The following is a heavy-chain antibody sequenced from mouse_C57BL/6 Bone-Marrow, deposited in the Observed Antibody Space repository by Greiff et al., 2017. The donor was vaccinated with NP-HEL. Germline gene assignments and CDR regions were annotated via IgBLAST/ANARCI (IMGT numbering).Heavy chain of an antibody. CDR3: ARWYYGSSLYYYAMDY. Sequence: VQVVESGAELARPGASVKLSCKASGYTFTSYGISWVKQRTGQGLEWIGEIYPRSGNTYYNEKFKGKATLTADKSSSTAYMELRSLTSEDSAVYFCARWYYGSSLYYYAMDYWGQGTSVTVSS. V-gene: IGHV1-81*01. CDR1: GYTFTSYG. D-gene: IGHD1-1*01. J-gene: IGHJ4*01. CDR2: IYPRSGNT.